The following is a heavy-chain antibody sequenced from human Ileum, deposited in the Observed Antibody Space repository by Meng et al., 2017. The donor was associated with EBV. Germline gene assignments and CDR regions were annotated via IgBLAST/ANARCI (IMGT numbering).Heavy chain of an antibody. Sequence: QLQPQGSGPGLVKPSETLSLPCTVSSGSNSPGNFYWGWIRQSPGKALECIGTIYYRGNTFYNPSLKSRLTISIDTSKNEFSLTLRSVTAADTALYYCASAYDYGDYEAFAYWGPGSLVTVSS. J-gene: IGHJ4*02. D-gene: IGHD4-17*01. CDR3: ASAYDYGDYEAFAY. CDR2: IYYRGNT. CDR1: SGSNSPGNFY. V-gene: IGHV4-39*07.